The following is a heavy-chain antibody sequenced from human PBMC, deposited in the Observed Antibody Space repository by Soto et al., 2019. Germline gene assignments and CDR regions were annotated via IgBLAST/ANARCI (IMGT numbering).Heavy chain of an antibody. CDR2: IYWDDDK. Sequence: QITLKESGPTLVKPTQTLTLTCTFSGFSLSTSGVGVGWIRQPPGKALEWLALIYWDDDKRYSPSLKSRLTITKDTSKNQVVLTMTNMDPVDTATYYCARDVYFDWLYNWFDPWGQGTLVIVSS. V-gene: IGHV2-5*02. CDR1: GFSLSTSGVG. CDR3: ARDVYFDWLYNWFDP. J-gene: IGHJ5*02. D-gene: IGHD3-9*01.